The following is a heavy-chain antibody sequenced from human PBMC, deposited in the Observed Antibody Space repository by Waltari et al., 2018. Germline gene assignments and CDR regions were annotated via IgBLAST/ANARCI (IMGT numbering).Heavy chain of an antibody. CDR3: ARGDIAARSGGWFDP. V-gene: IGHV3-30*01. Sequence: QVQLVESGGGVVQPGRSLRLSCAASGFTFSSYAMPWVRQAPGKGLEWVAVISDDGSNKYYADSVKVRFTISRDNSKNTLYLQMNSLRAEDTAVYYCARGDIAARSGGWFDPWGQGTLVTVSS. CDR1: GFTFSSYA. CDR2: ISDDGSNK. D-gene: IGHD6-6*01. J-gene: IGHJ5*02.